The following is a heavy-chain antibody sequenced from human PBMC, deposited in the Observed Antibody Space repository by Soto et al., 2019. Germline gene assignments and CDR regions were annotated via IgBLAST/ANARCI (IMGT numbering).Heavy chain of an antibody. CDR1: GFNFQIYS. V-gene: IGHV3-48*02. CDR3: AKDRHWERWLGPHDAFEI. Sequence: DVQLVESGGGLVQPGGSLRLSCADSGFNFQIYSMNWVRQAPGKGLEWLSYISADSRALYYADSVKGRFTVSRDNGKSALHLQMNSLRDDETAVDYCAKDRHWERWLGPHDAFEIWGQGTMVAVSS. CDR2: ISADSRAL. D-gene: IGHD6-19*01. J-gene: IGHJ3*02.